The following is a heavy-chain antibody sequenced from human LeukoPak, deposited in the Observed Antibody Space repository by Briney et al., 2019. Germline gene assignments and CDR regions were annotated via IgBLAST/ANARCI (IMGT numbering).Heavy chain of an antibody. CDR3: ARSYYNYYFDY. CDR2: IKHSGST. Sequence: PSETLSLTCAVYCGSCRGYYWSWIRQPPGKGLEWIGEIKHSGSTNYNPSLKSRVYISVDTSKNQFSLKLSSVTAADTAVYYCARSYYNYYFDYWGQGTLVTVSS. V-gene: IGHV4-34*01. D-gene: IGHD3-10*01. CDR1: CGSCRGYY. J-gene: IGHJ4*02.